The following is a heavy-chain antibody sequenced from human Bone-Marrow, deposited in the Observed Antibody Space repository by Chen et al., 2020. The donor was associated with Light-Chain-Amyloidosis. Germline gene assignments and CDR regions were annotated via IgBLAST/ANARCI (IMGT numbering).Heavy chain of an antibody. CDR3: ARARGADY. D-gene: IGHD3-16*01. J-gene: IGHJ4*02. Sequence: EVQLVESGGGLVQPGGSLRLSCAASGFTFSSYSMSWVRRAPGKGLEWVSYISTSSSINYADSVKGRFTISRDNAKNSLYLQMNSLRDEDTAVYYWARARGADYWGQGTMVTVSS. V-gene: IGHV3-48*02. CDR2: ISTSSSI. CDR1: GFTFSSYS.